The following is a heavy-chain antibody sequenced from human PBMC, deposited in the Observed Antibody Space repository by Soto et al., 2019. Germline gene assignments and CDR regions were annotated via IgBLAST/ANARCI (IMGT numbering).Heavy chain of an antibody. V-gene: IGHV3-21*01. D-gene: IGHD2-2*01. J-gene: IGHJ6*02. CDR3: ARRIVVVPAALTNYGMDV. CDR2: ISSSSNYI. CDR1: GVTFSSYS. Sequence: GGSLRLSCAASGVTFSSYSMNWVRQAPGKGLEWVSSISSSSNYIYYADSVKGRFTISRDNAKNSLYLQMNSLRAEDTAVYYCARRIVVVPAALTNYGMDVWGQGTTVTVSS.